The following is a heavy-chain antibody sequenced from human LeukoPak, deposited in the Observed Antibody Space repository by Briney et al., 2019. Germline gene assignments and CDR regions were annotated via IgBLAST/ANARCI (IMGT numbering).Heavy chain of an antibody. Sequence: ASVKVSCKASGCTFRDFGISWVRQAPGQGLEWMGWITTYNGNTNYIQKLQGRVTVTTDTSTSTAYMELRSLRSDDTAVYYCARGPYYDSWSGAGYWGQGTLVTVSS. CDR2: ITTYNGNT. CDR3: ARGPYYDSWSGAGY. V-gene: IGHV1-18*01. CDR1: GCTFRDFG. J-gene: IGHJ4*02. D-gene: IGHD3-3*01.